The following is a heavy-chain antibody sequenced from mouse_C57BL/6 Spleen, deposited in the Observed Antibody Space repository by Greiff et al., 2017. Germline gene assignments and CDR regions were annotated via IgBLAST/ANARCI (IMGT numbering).Heavy chain of an antibody. CDR2: IDPNSGGT. CDR1: GYTFTSYW. J-gene: IGHJ2*01. D-gene: IGHD1-1*01. Sequence: QVQLKQPGAELVKPGASVKLSCKASGYTFTSYWMHWVKQRPGRGLEWIGRIDPNSGGTKYNEKFKSKATLTVDKPSSTAYMQLSSLTSEDSAVYYCARDPAQFITAVVATGFDYWGQGTTLTVSS. CDR3: ARDPAQFITAVVATGFDY. V-gene: IGHV1-72*01.